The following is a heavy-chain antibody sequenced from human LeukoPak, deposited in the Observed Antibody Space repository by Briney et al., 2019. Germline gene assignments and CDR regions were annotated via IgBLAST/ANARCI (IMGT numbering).Heavy chain of an antibody. CDR2: ISSRSTYI. CDR3: PKSIPAVMAMMDV. J-gene: IGHJ6*04. D-gene: IGHD3-16*01. CDR1: GFTFSSYS. V-gene: IGHV3-21*01. Sequence: GGSLRLSCAASGFTFSSYSMNWVRQAPGKGLEWVSSISSRSTYIYHADSVKGRFTISRDNAKNSLYLQMNSLRAEDTAVYYCPKSIPAVMAMMDVWGKGSTLTVSS.